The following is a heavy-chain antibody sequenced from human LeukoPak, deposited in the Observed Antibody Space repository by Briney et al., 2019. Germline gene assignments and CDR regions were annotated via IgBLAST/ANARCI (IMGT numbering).Heavy chain of an antibody. V-gene: IGHV3-15*01. D-gene: IGHD1-26*01. CDR2: IKSRTDDGST. CDR3: AKGPVSAIVGATTLDY. CDR1: GFTFSNAW. J-gene: IGHJ4*02. Sequence: GGSLRLSCAASGFTFSNAWMNWVRQAPGKGLESVGRIKSRTDDGSTEYAAPVKGRFTISRDDSKNTLYLQMNSLRIEDTAVYYCAKGPVSAIVGATTLDYWGQGTLVTVSS.